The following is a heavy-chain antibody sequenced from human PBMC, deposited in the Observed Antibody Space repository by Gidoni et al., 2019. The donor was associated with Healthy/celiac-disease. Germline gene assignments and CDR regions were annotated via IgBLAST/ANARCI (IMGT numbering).Heavy chain of an antibody. Sequence: QVQLQQWGAGLLKPSETLSLTCAVYGVSFSGSYWSWIRQPPGKGLEWIGEINHSGSTNYNPSLKSRVTISVDTSKNQFALKLSSVTAADTAVYYCARGLGGNYYLSRPFDIWGQGTMVTVSS. CDR3: ARGLGGNYYLSRPFDI. CDR2: INHSGST. J-gene: IGHJ3*02. CDR1: GVSFSGSY. V-gene: IGHV4-34*01. D-gene: IGHD4-4*01.